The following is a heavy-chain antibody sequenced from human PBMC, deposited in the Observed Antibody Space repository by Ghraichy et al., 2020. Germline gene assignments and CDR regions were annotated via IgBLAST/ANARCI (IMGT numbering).Heavy chain of an antibody. Sequence: GESLNISCAASGFTFSSYAMSWVRQAPGKGLEWVSAISGSGGSTYYADSVKGRFTISRDNSKNTLYLQMNSLRAEDTAVYYCAKDRYSSSSRNWFDPWGQGTLVTVSS. J-gene: IGHJ5*02. CDR1: GFTFSSYA. D-gene: IGHD6-6*01. CDR3: AKDRYSSSSRNWFDP. V-gene: IGHV3-23*01. CDR2: ISGSGGST.